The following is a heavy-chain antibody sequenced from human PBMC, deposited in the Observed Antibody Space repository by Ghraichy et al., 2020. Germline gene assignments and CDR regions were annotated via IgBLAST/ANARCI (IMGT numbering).Heavy chain of an antibody. J-gene: IGHJ6*02. D-gene: IGHD6-13*01. CDR1: GFTFSRYG. Sequence: GSLRLSCAASGFTFSRYGMHWVRQAPGKGLEWVAVISYDGSNKYYADSVKGRFTISRDNAKNTLDLQMNSLRVEDTAVYYCAKDQGQYSNSWYSLSLYGMDVWGQGTTVTVSS. CDR2: ISYDGSNK. CDR3: AKDQGQYSNSWYSLSLYGMDV. V-gene: IGHV3-30*18.